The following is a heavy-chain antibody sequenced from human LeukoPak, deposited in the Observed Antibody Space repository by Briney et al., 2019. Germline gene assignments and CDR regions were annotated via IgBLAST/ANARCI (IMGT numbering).Heavy chain of an antibody. J-gene: IGHJ4*02. CDR1: GYTFTSYD. Sequence: ASVKVSCKASGYTFTSYDINWVRQATGQGLEWMGWMNPNSGNTGYAQKFQGRVTMTRNTSISTAYMELSSPRSEDTAVYYCARGRGYYYDSSGPRDYWGQGTLVTVSS. CDR2: MNPNSGNT. CDR3: ARGRGYYYDSSGPRDY. V-gene: IGHV1-8*01. D-gene: IGHD3-22*01.